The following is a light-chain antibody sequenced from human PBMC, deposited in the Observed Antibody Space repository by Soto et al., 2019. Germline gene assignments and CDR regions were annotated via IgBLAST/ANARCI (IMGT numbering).Light chain of an antibody. Sequence: PGERATLSCWASESIGDYLAWYQQKPGQAPRPLIYGATMRTTGTPDRFSGAGSETHFTLAISRLEPGDFAVYYCQQYVTSPAITFGQGTRLEIK. CDR3: QQYVTSPAIT. V-gene: IGKV3-20*01. J-gene: IGKJ5*01. CDR1: ESIGDY. CDR2: GAT.